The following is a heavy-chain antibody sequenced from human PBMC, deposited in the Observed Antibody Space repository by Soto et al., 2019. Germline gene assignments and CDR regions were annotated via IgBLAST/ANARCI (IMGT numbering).Heavy chain of an antibody. V-gene: IGHV4-31*03. CDR2: IYYTGKT. CDR3: GRDVTSNANCIDS. Sequence: QVQLQESGPGLVKPSQTLSLTCSVSGDSLHIGGYYWTWIRQRPGEGLEWMGYIYYTGKTYYNPSLESRLTMSVDRSKNQCSLKLNSVTAADTAVYYCGRDVTSNANCIDSWGQGTLVTVSS. CDR1: GDSLHIGGYY. D-gene: IGHD2-2*01. J-gene: IGHJ5*01.